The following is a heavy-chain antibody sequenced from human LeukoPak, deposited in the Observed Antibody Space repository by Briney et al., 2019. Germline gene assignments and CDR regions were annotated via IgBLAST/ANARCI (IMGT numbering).Heavy chain of an antibody. V-gene: IGHV4-39*07. J-gene: IGHJ4*02. CDR1: GGSISSSSYY. D-gene: IGHD6-19*01. Sequence: PSETLSLTCTVSGGSISSSSYYWGWIRQPPGKGLEWIGSIYYSGSTYYNPSLKSRVTISVDTSKNQFSLKLSSVTAADTAVYYCARDGYSSGWSWGQGTLVTVSS. CDR2: IYYSGST. CDR3: ARDGYSSGWS.